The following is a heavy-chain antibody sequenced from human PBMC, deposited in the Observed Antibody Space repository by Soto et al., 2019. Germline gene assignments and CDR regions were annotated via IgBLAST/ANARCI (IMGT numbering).Heavy chain of an antibody. Sequence: ASVKVSCKASGYTFTNYDINWVRQATGQGLEWMGWMNPNSGKTDYAQNFQGRVTMTWNTSISAAYMELSSLRSEDTAVYYCACRFLVGPSELDYWGQGTLVTVSS. J-gene: IGHJ4*02. CDR2: MNPNSGKT. V-gene: IGHV1-8*01. CDR1: GYTFTNYD. D-gene: IGHD1-26*01. CDR3: ACRFLVGPSELDY.